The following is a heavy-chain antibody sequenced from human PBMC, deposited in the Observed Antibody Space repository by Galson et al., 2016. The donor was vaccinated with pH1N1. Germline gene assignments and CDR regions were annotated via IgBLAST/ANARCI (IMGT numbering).Heavy chain of an antibody. Sequence: SLRLSCAASGSNSDYNMNWACLAPGKGLEWVSSISGSGGRKHYADSVQGRFIISRDNSKNTLYLQMNSLRAGDTALYFCAKGGYGDYGLDVFDIWGQGTMVIVSS. J-gene: IGHJ3*02. D-gene: IGHD4-17*01. CDR1: GSNSDYN. CDR2: ISGSGGRK. V-gene: IGHV3-23*01. CDR3: AKGGYGDYGLDVFDI.